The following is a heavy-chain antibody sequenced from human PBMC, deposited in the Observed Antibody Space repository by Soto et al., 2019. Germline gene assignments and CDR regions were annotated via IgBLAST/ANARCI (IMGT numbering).Heavy chain of an antibody. J-gene: IGHJ5*02. CDR2: ISANTGNT. Sequence: QAQLAQSGAELKKPGASIIVSCKASGYSFSPNGVSWVRQAPGQGLEWMGWISANTGNTQYARKFQCRVTLTADTPTRTDDIELSSLRSDDTAIYLCARDKVDFTFDPLGQGTLLTVSS. V-gene: IGHV1-18*04. CDR1: GYSFSPNG. D-gene: IGHD3-3*01. CDR3: ARDKVDFTFDP.